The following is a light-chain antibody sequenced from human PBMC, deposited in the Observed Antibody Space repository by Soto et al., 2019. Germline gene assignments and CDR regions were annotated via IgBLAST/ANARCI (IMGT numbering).Light chain of an antibody. CDR2: SSS. V-gene: IGKV3-15*01. CDR3: QQYNNLPPT. Sequence: DIEMTQSPPILSVSPGEGATLSCRASQRISTNLAWYQHIPGQAPRLLIVSSSRRPTDVPARFSGSGSGTDFTLTISSLQSEESAFYYCQQYNNLPPTFGQGTKVDI. CDR1: QRISTN. J-gene: IGKJ1*01.